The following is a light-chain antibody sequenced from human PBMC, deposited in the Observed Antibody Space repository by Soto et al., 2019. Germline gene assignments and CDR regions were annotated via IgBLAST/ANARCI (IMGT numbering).Light chain of an antibody. CDR3: ATWDDSLNARGV. J-gene: IGLJ3*02. CDR2: NNN. V-gene: IGLV1-44*01. CDR1: RSNIGNNA. Sequence: QSVLTQTPSASGTPGQTVTISCSGSRSNIGNNAVSWYQQFPGTAPKLLIYNNNQRPSGVPDRFSGSKSGTSASLAISGLQSEDEADSYCATWDDSLNARGVFGGGTQLTVL.